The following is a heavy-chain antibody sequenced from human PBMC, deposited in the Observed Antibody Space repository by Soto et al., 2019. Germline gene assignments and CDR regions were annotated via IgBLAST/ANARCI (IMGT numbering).Heavy chain of an antibody. CDR1: GGSISSSNW. J-gene: IGHJ4*02. CDR3: ARRESYSDSSGYYYVGGFFDY. V-gene: IGHV4-4*02. CDR2: IYHSGST. D-gene: IGHD3-22*01. Sequence: ETLSLTCTVSGGSISSSNWWSWVRQPPGKGLEWIGEIYHSGSTNYNPSLKSRVTIAVDKSKNQFSLKLSSVTAADTAVYYCARRESYSDSSGYYYVGGFFDYWGQGTLVTVSS.